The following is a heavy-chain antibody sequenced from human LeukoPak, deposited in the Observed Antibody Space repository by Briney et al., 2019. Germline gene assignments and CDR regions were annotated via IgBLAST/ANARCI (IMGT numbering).Heavy chain of an antibody. V-gene: IGHV1-8*01. J-gene: IGHJ4*02. CDR3: ARGRSRIVGAPGY. D-gene: IGHD1-26*01. Sequence: ASVKVSCKASGYSFTSHDINWARQATGQGLEWMGWMNPNSGNTGYAQKFQGRVTMTRNTSISTAYMELSSLRSEDTAVYYCARGRSRIVGAPGYWGQGTLVTVSS. CDR2: MNPNSGNT. CDR1: GYSFTSHD.